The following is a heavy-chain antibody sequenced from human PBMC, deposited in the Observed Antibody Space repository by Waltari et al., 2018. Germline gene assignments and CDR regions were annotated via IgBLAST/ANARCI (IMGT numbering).Heavy chain of an antibody. Sequence: EVQLLESGGGLVQPGGSLRLSCAASGFTFSSYAMSWVRQAPGKGLEWVSVISGSGGSTYYADSVKGRFTIARDNSKNTLYLQMNSLRAEDTAVYYCAKDIAAAGTFDYWGQGTLVTVSS. CDR1: GFTFSSYA. V-gene: IGHV3-23*01. CDR3: AKDIAAAGTFDY. CDR2: ISGSGGST. J-gene: IGHJ4*02. D-gene: IGHD6-13*01.